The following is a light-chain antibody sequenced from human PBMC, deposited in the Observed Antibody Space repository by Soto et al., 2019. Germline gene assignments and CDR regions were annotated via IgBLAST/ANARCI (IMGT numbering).Light chain of an antibody. Sequence: EIVMTQSPATLSVSPGERATLSCRASQSVSSNLAWYQHKPGQAPRLLIYGASTRATVIPARFSGSGSGTEFTLTISSQQSEDFAVYYCQQYNNWPPVTFGQGTKVEIK. CDR2: GAS. V-gene: IGKV3-15*01. CDR1: QSVSSN. J-gene: IGKJ1*01. CDR3: QQYNNWPPVT.